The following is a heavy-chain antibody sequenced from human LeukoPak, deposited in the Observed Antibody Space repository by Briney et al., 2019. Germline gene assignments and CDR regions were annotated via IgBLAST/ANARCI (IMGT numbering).Heavy chain of an antibody. CDR3: ARDPPYYYGSGALDY. CDR2: IYTSGST. Sequence: SETLSLTCTVSGGSISSSSYYWSWIRQPAGKGLEWIGRIYTSGSTNYNPSLKSRVTISVDTSKNQFSLKLSSVTAADTAVYYCARDPPYYYGSGALDYWGQGTLVTVSS. CDR1: GGSISSSSYY. J-gene: IGHJ4*02. V-gene: IGHV4-61*02. D-gene: IGHD3-10*01.